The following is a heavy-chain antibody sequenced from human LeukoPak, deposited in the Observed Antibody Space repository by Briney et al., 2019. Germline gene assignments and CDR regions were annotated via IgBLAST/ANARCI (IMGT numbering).Heavy chain of an antibody. Sequence: PGGSLRLSCAASGFTFSDYYMSWVRQAPGEGLEWVSAISGSGGSTYYADSVKGRFTISRDNSKNTLYLQMNSLRAEDTAVYYCAKDRIQLWLLDAFDIWGQGTMVTVSS. D-gene: IGHD5-18*01. CDR1: GFTFSDYY. CDR2: ISGSGGST. J-gene: IGHJ3*02. V-gene: IGHV3-23*01. CDR3: AKDRIQLWLLDAFDI.